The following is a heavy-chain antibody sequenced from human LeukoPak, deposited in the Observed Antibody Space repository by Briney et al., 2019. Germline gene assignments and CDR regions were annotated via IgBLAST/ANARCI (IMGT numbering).Heavy chain of an antibody. CDR1: GDSISSYY. J-gene: IGHJ4*02. V-gene: IGHV4-4*07. CDR3: ARGPPPDLDY. CDR2: IHPSGST. Sequence: SETLSLTCTVSGDSISSYYWSWIRQPAGKGLEWIGRIHPSGSTNYNPSLKSRVTLSVDTSKNEFSLKLSSVTAADTAVYYCARGPPPDLDYWGRGTLVTVSS.